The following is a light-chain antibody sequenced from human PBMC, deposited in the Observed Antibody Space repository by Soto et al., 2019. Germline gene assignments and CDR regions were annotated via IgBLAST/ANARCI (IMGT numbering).Light chain of an antibody. V-gene: IGKV3-11*01. CDR1: QSVSSY. CDR2: DTS. Sequence: EIVLTQSPATLSLSPGEGATLSCRASQSVSSYLAWYQQKPGQAPRLLIYDTSNRATDIPARFSGSGSGTDFTLIISSLEPEDFAVYYCQQRSNWPVTFGLGTKVE. J-gene: IGKJ1*01. CDR3: QQRSNWPVT.